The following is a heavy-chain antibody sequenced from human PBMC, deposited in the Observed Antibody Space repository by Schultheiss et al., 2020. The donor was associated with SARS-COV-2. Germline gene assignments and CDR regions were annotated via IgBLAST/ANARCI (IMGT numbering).Heavy chain of an antibody. J-gene: IGHJ4*02. Sequence: GGSLRLSCAASGLIFDDYAMHWVRQAPGKGLEWVSGISWNSGSIGYADSVKGRFTISRDNAKNSLYLQMNSLRAEDTAVYYCARASDSSGWYFPWYWGQGTLVTVSS. CDR3: ARASDSSGWYFPWY. CDR2: ISWNSGSI. CDR1: GLIFDDYA. D-gene: IGHD6-19*01. V-gene: IGHV3-9*01.